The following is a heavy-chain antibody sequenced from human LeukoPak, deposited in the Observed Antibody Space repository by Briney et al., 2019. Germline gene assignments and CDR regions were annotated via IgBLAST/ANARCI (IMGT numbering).Heavy chain of an antibody. CDR3: ARDGGYCTSTSCYFNYYYGLDV. Sequence: GGSLRLSCAASGFTFSSYAMSWVRQAPGKGLEWVSGFSGSDGRAYYADYVKGRFTISRDNSKNTLSLQMDSLRAEDTAVYYCARDGGYCTSTSCYFNYYYGLDVWGQGTTVTVSS. J-gene: IGHJ6*02. D-gene: IGHD2-2*03. CDR2: FSGSDGRA. CDR1: GFTFSSYA. V-gene: IGHV3-23*01.